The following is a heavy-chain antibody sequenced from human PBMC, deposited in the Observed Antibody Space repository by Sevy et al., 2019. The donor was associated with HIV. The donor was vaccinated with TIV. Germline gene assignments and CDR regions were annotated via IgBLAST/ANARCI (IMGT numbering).Heavy chain of an antibody. J-gene: IGHJ1*01. V-gene: IGHV1-18*01. CDR3: ARAPSGSQGPGQYFQH. D-gene: IGHD1-26*01. Sequence: ASVKVSCQASGYTFNSYVITWVRQPPGQGLEWMGKISGYNGDTKYGQKFQDRVTMTTDPSTSTAYIELMSLKSDDTAVYYCARAPSGSQGPGQYFQHWGQGTLVTVSS. CDR2: ISGYNGDT. CDR1: GYTFNSYV.